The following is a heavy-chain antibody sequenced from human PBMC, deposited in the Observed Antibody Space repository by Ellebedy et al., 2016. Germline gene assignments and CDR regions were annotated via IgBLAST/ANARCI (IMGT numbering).Heavy chain of an antibody. CDR2: IVSSGREA. J-gene: IGHJ4*02. Sequence: GGSLRLSXAASGFTFGNYWMSWVRQAPGKGLEWVATIVSSGREAYYADPLKGRFTISRDNAMNSVYLQLNSLSVEDTAVYYCTRDGREWSRDYWGQGTLVTVSS. V-gene: IGHV3-21*06. D-gene: IGHD3-3*01. CDR1: GFTFGNYW. CDR3: TRDGREWSRDY.